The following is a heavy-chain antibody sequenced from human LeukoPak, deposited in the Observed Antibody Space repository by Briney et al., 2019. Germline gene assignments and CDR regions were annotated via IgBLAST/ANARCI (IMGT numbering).Heavy chain of an antibody. V-gene: IGHV1-18*01. Sequence: ASVKVSFKASGYTFTSYGISWVRQAPGQGLEWMGWISAYNGNTNYAQKLQGRVTMTTDTSTSTAYMELRSLRSDDTAVYYCARDSRYCSGGSCYSGVRWFDPWGQGTLVTVSS. CDR3: ARDSRYCSGGSCYSGVRWFDP. J-gene: IGHJ5*02. CDR1: GYTFTSYG. D-gene: IGHD2-15*01. CDR2: ISAYNGNT.